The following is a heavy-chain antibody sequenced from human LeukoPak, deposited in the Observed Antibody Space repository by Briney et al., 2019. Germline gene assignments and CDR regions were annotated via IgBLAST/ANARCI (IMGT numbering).Heavy chain of an antibody. Sequence: QPGGSLRLSCAASGFTFNSYWMSWVRQAPGKGLEWVANINQDGSEKYYVDPVKGRFTISRDNAKSSLYLQMNSLRAEDTAVYYCARGLRSTWGLDDYWGQGTLVTVSS. CDR3: ARGLRSTWGLDDY. D-gene: IGHD7-27*01. CDR1: GFTFNSYW. J-gene: IGHJ4*02. V-gene: IGHV3-7*01. CDR2: INQDGSEK.